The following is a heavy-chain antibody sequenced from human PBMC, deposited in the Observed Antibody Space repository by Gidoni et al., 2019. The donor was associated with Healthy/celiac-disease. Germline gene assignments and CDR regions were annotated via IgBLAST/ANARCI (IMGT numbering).Heavy chain of an antibody. CDR2: IWYDGSNK. CDR1: GFTFSSYG. V-gene: IGHV3-33*01. Sequence: QVQLVESGGGVVQPGRSLRLSCAASGFTFSSYGMHWVRQAPGKGLEWVAVIWYDGSNKYYADSVKGRFTISRDNSKNTLYLQMNSLRAEDTAVYYCARDWVCGGDCYIFDYWGQGTLVTVSS. CDR3: ARDWVCGGDCYIFDY. J-gene: IGHJ4*02. D-gene: IGHD2-21*02.